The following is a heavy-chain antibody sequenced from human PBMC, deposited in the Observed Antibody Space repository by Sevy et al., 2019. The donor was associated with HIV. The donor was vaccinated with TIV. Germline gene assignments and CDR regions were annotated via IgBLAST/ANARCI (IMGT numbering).Heavy chain of an antibody. CDR3: ARDRGITMVRGVITHYMDV. CDR1: GFTFSSYA. J-gene: IGHJ6*03. CDR2: ISYDGSNK. Sequence: GGSLRLSCAASGFTFSSYAMHWVRQAPGKGLEWVAVISYDGSNKYYADSVKGRFTISRDNSKNTLYLQMNSLRAKDTAVYYCARDRGITMVRGVITHYMDVWGKGTTVTVSS. D-gene: IGHD3-10*01. V-gene: IGHV3-30-3*01.